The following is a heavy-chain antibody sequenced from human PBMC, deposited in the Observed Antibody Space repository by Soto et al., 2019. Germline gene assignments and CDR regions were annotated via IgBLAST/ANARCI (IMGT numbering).Heavy chain of an antibody. J-gene: IGHJ6*02. Sequence: GGSLRLSCAASGFTFSSYGMHWVRQAPGKGLEWVAVISYDGSNKYYAESVKGRFTISRDNSKNTLYLQMNSLRAEDTAVYYCAKVGGCSSTSCYKIYYYYGMDVWGQGTTVTVSS. CDR1: GFTFSSYG. V-gene: IGHV3-30*18. CDR2: ISYDGSNK. D-gene: IGHD2-2*02. CDR3: AKVGGCSSTSCYKIYYYYGMDV.